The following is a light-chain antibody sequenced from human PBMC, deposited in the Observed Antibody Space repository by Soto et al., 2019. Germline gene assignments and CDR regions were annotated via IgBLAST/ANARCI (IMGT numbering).Light chain of an antibody. J-gene: IGKJ1*01. V-gene: IGKV3-20*01. CDR2: GAS. Sequence: IVWAQSAGTLALSPGGRWSRSCGASQSVSNNYLAWYQQKPGQAPRLLIYGASNRATGIPDRFSGSGSGTAFTLTISRLEPEDFAVYYCPQYGSSGTVGQGTQVEIK. CDR3: PQYGSSGT. CDR1: QSVSNNY.